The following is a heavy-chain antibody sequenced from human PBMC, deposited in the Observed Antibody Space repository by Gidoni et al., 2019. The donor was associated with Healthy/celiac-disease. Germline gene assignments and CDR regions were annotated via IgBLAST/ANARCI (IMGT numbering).Heavy chain of an antibody. CDR1: GCSISSSSYY. CDR2: IYYSGST. J-gene: IGHJ4*02. CDR3: ARLSWIQLWAGDY. D-gene: IGHD5-18*01. Sequence: QLQLQESGPGLVKPSETLSLTCTVSGCSISSSSYYWGWIRQPPGTGLEWIGSIYYSGSTYYNPALKSRVTISVDTSKNQFSLKLSSVTAADTAVYYCARLSWIQLWAGDYWGQGTLVTVSS. V-gene: IGHV4-39*01.